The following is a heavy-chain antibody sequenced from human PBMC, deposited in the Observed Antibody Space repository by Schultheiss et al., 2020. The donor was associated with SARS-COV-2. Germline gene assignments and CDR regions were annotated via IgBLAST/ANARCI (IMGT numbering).Heavy chain of an antibody. CDR2: ISDTGST. D-gene: IGHD2-21*01. CDR3: ARPTTIVVDWYFDL. J-gene: IGHJ2*01. V-gene: IGHV4-59*11. CDR1: GGSISSHY. Sequence: SQTLSLTCTVSGGSISSHYWSWIRQPPGKGLEWIGYISDTGSTNYNPSLKSRVTISVDTSKNQFSLKLSSVTAADTAVYYCARPTTIVVDWYFDLWGRGTLVTVSS.